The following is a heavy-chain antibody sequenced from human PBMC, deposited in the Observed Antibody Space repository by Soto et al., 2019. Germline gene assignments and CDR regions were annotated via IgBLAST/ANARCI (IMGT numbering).Heavy chain of an antibody. Sequence: QVRLVQSGAEVKKPGASVKVSCKASGYTFTSYAIHWVRQAPGQRLEWMGRINAGNGNTKYSQKFQGRVTITGDTSATTAYMELSTLRSEDTAVYYCERELPFDYWGQGTLVTVYS. V-gene: IGHV1-3*01. CDR2: INAGNGNT. D-gene: IGHD2-21*01. CDR1: GYTFTSYA. CDR3: ERELPFDY. J-gene: IGHJ4*02.